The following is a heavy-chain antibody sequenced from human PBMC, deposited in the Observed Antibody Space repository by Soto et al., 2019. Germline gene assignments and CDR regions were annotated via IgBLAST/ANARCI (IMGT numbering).Heavy chain of an antibody. Sequence: SETLSLTCTVSGGSISSYYWSWIRQPPGKGLEWIGYIYYSGSTNYNPSLKSRVTISVDTSKNQFSLKLSSVTAADTAVYYCAKRWGSAAFDIWGQGTMVTVSS. V-gene: IGHV4-59*08. CDR3: AKRWGSAAFDI. J-gene: IGHJ3*02. D-gene: IGHD7-27*01. CDR2: IYYSGST. CDR1: GGSISSYY.